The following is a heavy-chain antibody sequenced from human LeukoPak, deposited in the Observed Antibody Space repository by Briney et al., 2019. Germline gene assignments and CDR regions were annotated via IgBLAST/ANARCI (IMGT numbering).Heavy chain of an antibody. D-gene: IGHD3-3*01. CDR1: GFTFSSYA. Sequence: GGSLRLSCAASGFTFSSYAMSWVRQAPGKGLEWASTISSSGSTIYYADSVKGRFTISRDNAKNSLYLQMNSLRAEDTAVYYCARDFRFLEDYWGQGTLVTVSS. V-gene: IGHV3-21*06. CDR3: ARDFRFLEDY. J-gene: IGHJ4*02. CDR2: ISSSGSTI.